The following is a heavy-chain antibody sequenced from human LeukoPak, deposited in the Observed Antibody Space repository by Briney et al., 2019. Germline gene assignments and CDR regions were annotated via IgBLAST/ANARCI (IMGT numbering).Heavy chain of an antibody. CDR1: GFTLRSYS. J-gene: IGHJ4*02. D-gene: IGHD6-6*01. V-gene: IGHV3-66*01. CDR2: IYSGGST. Sequence: GGSLRLSCAASGFTLRSYSMNWVRQAPGKGLEWVSVIYSGGSTYYADSVKGRFTISRDNPKNTLYLQMNSLRAEDTAVYYCANSYSISVSDFDYWGQGTLVTVSS. CDR3: ANSYSISVSDFDY.